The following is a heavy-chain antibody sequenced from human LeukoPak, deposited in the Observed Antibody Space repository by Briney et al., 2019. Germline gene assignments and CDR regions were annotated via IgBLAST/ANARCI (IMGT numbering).Heavy chain of an antibody. J-gene: IGHJ4*02. Sequence: GGSLRLSCAASGLSFSSHGMHWVRQAPGKGLEWVAVIWYDGSKKYYADSVKGRFTISRDNSENTLYLQMNSLRAEDTAVYYCARLLGWSIDYWGQGTLVTVSS. V-gene: IGHV3-33*01. CDR2: IWYDGSKK. CDR3: ARLLGWSIDY. D-gene: IGHD6-19*01. CDR1: GLSFSSHG.